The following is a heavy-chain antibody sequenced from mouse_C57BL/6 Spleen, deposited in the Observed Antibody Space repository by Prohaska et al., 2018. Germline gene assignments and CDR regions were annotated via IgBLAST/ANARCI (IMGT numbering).Heavy chain of an antibody. D-gene: IGHD1-1*01. V-gene: IGHV1-82*01. J-gene: IGHJ2*01. CDR2: IYPGDGDT. CDR1: GYAFSSSW. Sequence: QVQLQQSGPELVKPGASVKISCKASGYAFSSSWMNWVKQRPGKGLEWIGRIYPGDGDTNYNGKFKGKATLTADKSSSTAYMQLSSLTSEDSAVYFCARFGITTVVFDYWGQGTTLTVSS. CDR3: ARFGITTVVFDY.